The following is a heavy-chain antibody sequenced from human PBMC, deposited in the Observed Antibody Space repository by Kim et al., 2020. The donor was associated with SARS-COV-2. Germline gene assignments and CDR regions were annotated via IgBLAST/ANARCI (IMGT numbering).Heavy chain of an antibody. J-gene: IGHJ4*02. D-gene: IGHD1-26*01. CDR1: GFNFIDHW. CDR2: IRGSGTDT. CDR3: ARHSYSGSPGDDY. V-gene: IGHV3-74*01. Sequence: GGSLRLSCVGSGFNFIDHWIHWVRQAPGKGLVWVSRIRGSGTDTDYADSVKGRFTISRDNAKNTVYLQMHSLRVDDTAVYYCARHSYSGSPGDDYWCQG.